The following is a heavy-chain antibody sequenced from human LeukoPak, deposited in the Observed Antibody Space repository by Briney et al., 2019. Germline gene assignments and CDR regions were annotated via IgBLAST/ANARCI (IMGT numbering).Heavy chain of an antibody. J-gene: IGHJ5*02. V-gene: IGHV1-18*01. Sequence: ASVKVSCKASGYTFTSYGISWVRQAPGQGLEWMGWISPYNGNTNYAQKLQGRVTMTTDTSTSTAYMELRSLRSDDTAVYYCARDLPPFGWFGDHYNWLDPWGQGTLVTVSS. D-gene: IGHD3-10*01. CDR2: ISPYNGNT. CDR3: ARDLPPFGWFGDHYNWLDP. CDR1: GYTFTSYG.